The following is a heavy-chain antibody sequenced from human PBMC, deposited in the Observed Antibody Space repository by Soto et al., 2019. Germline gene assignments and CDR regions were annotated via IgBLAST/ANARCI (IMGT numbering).Heavy chain of an antibody. D-gene: IGHD2-8*01. J-gene: IGHJ4*02. CDR3: ARGSCTNGLCYTFDY. CDR1: GYTFTSYI. CDR2: INAGNGNT. V-gene: IGHV1-3*01. Sequence: QVQLVQSGAEAKKPGASVKVSCKASGYTFTSYIMHWVRQAPGQRLEWMGWINAGNGNTKYSQKFQGRVTISRDTSASTAYMELSSLRSEDTAVYYCARGSCTNGLCYTFDYWGQGTLVTVSS.